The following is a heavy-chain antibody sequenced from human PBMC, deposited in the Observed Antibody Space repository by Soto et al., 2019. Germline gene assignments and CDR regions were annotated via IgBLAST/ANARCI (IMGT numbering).Heavy chain of an antibody. CDR1: VFTFSSYG. Sequence: EVQLLESGGGLVQPGVSLRLSCAASVFTFSSYGMSWVRQAPGKGLEWVSAISGSGGRTYYSNSLKCLFTISRDNSKNTLYLQMNSLRAEDTAVYYCSKCQDYQLQHYYYYYYMDVWGKGNTVTVSS. J-gene: IGHJ6*03. V-gene: IGHV3-23*01. D-gene: IGHD2-2*01. CDR3: SKCQDYQLQHYYYYYYMDV. CDR2: ISGSGGRT.